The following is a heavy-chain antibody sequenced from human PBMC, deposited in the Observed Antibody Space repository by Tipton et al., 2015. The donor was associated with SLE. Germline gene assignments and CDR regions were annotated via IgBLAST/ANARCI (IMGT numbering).Heavy chain of an antibody. D-gene: IGHD2-21*01. CDR3: AREPGELDY. J-gene: IGHJ4*02. V-gene: IGHV7-4-1*02. Sequence: QVQLVQSGPEVKKPGASVTVSCEASGYTFTSYTMTWVRQAPGQGLEWMGYINTHTGDPTYAQAFTGRFVFSLDTLGRTAYLQINSLKAEDTAVYYCAREPGELDYCGQGTLVTVSS. CDR1: GYTFTSYT. CDR2: INTHTGDP.